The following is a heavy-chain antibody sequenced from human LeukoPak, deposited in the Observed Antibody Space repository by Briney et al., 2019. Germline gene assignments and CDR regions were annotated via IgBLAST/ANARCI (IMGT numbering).Heavy chain of an antibody. CDR2: IKQDGSEK. D-gene: IGHD4-17*01. CDR3: ARGLRFDY. J-gene: IGHJ4*02. V-gene: IGHV3-7*01. Sequence: PGGSLRLSCAASGFTFSSYAMSWVRQAPGKGLEWVANIKQDGSEKYYVDSVKGRFTISRDNAKNSLYLQMNSLRAEDTAVYYCARGLRFDYWGQGTLVTVSS. CDR1: GFTFSSYA.